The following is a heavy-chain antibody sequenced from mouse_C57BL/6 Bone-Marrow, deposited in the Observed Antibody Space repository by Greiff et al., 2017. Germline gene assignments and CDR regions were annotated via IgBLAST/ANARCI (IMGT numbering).Heavy chain of an antibody. J-gene: IGHJ3*01. CDR3: AAGWLLLFAY. V-gene: IGHV1-26*01. D-gene: IGHD2-3*01. CDR2: INPNNGGT. CDR1: GYTFTDYY. Sequence: EVQLQQSGPELVKPGASVKISCKASGYTFTDYYMNWVKQTHGKSLEWIGDINPNNGGTCYNQKFKGKATLTVDKSSSTAYMELRSLTSEDSAVYYCAAGWLLLFAYWGQGTLVTVSA.